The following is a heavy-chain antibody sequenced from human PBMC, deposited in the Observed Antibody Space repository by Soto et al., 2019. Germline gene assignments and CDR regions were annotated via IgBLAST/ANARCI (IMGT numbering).Heavy chain of an antibody. CDR2: ISYDGSNK. CDR3: AKVEHIVVVSGHFDY. D-gene: IGHD2-21*01. CDR1: GFTFSSYG. Sequence: QVQLVESGGGVVQPGRSLRLSCAASGFTFSSYGMHWVRQAPGKGLEWVAVISYDGSNKYYADSVKGRFTISRDNSKNTLYLQMNSLRAEDTAVYYCAKVEHIVVVSGHFDYWGQGTLVTVSS. J-gene: IGHJ4*02. V-gene: IGHV3-30*18.